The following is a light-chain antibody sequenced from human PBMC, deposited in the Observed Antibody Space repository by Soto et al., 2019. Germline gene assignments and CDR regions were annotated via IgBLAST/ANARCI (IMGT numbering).Light chain of an antibody. CDR3: KQRSNWPT. CDR1: QNIERY. J-gene: IGKJ1*01. CDR2: DAS. V-gene: IGKV1-5*01. Sequence: DIQTTQSPSTLSASVGDRVTITCRASQNIERYMAWYQQKPGRAPSLIIYDASTLERGVQSRFSGSGSGTEFTLTIRSLEPEDFAVYYCKQRSNWPTCGQGTKVDIK.